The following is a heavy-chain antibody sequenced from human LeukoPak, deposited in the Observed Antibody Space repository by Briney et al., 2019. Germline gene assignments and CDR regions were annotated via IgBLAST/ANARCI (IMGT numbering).Heavy chain of an antibody. V-gene: IGHV4-30-2*01. Sequence: SETLSLTCAVSGGSISSGGYSWSWIRQPPGKGLEWIGYIYHSGSTYYNPALKSRVTISVDRSKNQFSLKLSSVTAADTAVYYCDRVMVRGVRYNWFDPWGQETLVTVSS. J-gene: IGHJ5*02. CDR1: GGSISSGGYS. D-gene: IGHD3-10*01. CDR3: DRVMVRGVRYNWFDP. CDR2: IYHSGST.